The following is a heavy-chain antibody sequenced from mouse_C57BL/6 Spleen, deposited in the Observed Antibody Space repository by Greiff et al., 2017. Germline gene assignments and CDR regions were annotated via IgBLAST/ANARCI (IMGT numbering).Heavy chain of an antibody. D-gene: IGHD1-1*01. CDR1: GYTFTSYW. V-gene: IGHV1-64*01. CDR3: ARGDYYGSSVYYFDY. J-gene: IGHJ2*01. CDR2: IHPNSGST. Sequence: VQLQQPGAELVKPGASVKLSCKASGYTFTSYWMHWVKQRPGQGLEWIGMIHPNSGSTNYNEKFKSKATLTVDKSSSTAYMQLSILTSEDSEVYYCARGDYYGSSVYYFDYWGQGTTLTVSS.